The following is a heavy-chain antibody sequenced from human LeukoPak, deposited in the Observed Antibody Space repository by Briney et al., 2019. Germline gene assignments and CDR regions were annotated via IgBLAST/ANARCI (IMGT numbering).Heavy chain of an antibody. CDR1: GYTFTSYD. CDR3: ARHRIDNYGGTNYYYYYMDV. V-gene: IGHV1-8*01. D-gene: IGHD4-23*01. CDR2: MNPNSGNT. Sequence: GASVKVSCKASGYTFTSYDINWVRQATGQGLEWMGWMNPNSGNTGYAQKFQGRVTMTRNTSISTAYKELSSQRSEDTAVYYCARHRIDNYGGTNYYYYYMDVWGKGTTVTVSS. J-gene: IGHJ6*03.